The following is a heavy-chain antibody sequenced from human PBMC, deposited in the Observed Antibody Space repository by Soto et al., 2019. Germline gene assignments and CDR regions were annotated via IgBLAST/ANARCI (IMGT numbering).Heavy chain of an antibody. J-gene: IGHJ5*02. CDR2: IIPIFGTA. V-gene: IGHV1-69*13. Sequence: SVKVSCKASGGTFSSYAISWVRQAPGQGLEWMGGIIPIFGTANYAQKFQGRVTITADESTSTAYMELSSLRSEDTAVYYCARDRVCSSTSCYEAWFDPWGQGTLVTVSS. D-gene: IGHD2-2*01. CDR1: GGTFSSYA. CDR3: ARDRVCSSTSCYEAWFDP.